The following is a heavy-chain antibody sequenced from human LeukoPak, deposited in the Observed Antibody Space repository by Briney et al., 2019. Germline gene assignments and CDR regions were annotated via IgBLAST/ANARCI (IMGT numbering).Heavy chain of an antibody. V-gene: IGHV3-21*01. CDR3: ARDRYGGYESGHYFDL. CDR1: KLTFSPYS. CDR2: ISTGSSYI. Sequence: PGGSLRLSCAASKLTFSPYSMNWVRQAPGKGLQWVSSISTGSSYIYYADSVKGRFTISRDNAKNSLYLQMNSLRAEDTAVYYCARDRYGGYESGHYFDLWGQGTLVTVSS. J-gene: IGHJ4*02. D-gene: IGHD5-12*01.